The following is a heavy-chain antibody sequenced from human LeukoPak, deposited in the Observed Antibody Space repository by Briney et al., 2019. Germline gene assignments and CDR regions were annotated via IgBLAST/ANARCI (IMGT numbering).Heavy chain of an antibody. J-gene: IGHJ3*01. CDR3: AHSKRGGGYYINAFAV. CDR1: GASTSAYY. D-gene: IGHD1-26*01. V-gene: IGHV4-59*01. CDR2: SYSGGNA. Sequence: PSETLSLTCTVSGASTSAYYWSWIRQPPGKGLEWIGYSYSGGNANYNHSLKSRVTISIDTSENQFSLRLTSVTAADTAIYFCAHSKRGGGYYINAFAVWGQGALVIISS.